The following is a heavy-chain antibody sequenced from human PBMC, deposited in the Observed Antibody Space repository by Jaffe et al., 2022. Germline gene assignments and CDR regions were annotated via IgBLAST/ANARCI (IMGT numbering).Heavy chain of an antibody. CDR3: ARVLGIYDSSGYYPYYFDY. CDR2: INPNSGGT. CDR1: GYTFTGYY. V-gene: IGHV1-2*02. Sequence: QVQLVQSGAEVKKPGASVKVSCKASGYTFTGYYMHWVRQAPGQGLEWMGWINPNSGGTNYAQKFQGRVTMTRDTSISTAYMELSRLRSDDTAVYYCARVLGIYDSSGYYPYYFDYWGQGTLVTVSS. D-gene: IGHD3-22*01. J-gene: IGHJ4*02.